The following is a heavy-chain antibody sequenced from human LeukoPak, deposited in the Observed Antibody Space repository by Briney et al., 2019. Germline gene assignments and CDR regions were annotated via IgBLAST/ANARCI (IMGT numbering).Heavy chain of an antibody. D-gene: IGHD3-10*01. J-gene: IGHJ4*02. CDR3: ARRGGSGRSFDY. V-gene: IGHV4-59*08. CDR1: GGSISSYY. CDR2: IYYSGNT. Sequence: PSETLSLTCTVSGGSISSYYWNWIRQSPGKGLEWIGYIYYSGNTNYNPSLKSRVTISVDTSKNQFSLNLSSVTASDTAVYYCARRGGSGRSFDYWGQGILVTVSS.